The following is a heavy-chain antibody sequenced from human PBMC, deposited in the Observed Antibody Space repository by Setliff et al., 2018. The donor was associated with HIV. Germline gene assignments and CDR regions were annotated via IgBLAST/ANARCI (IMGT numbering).Heavy chain of an antibody. Sequence: SVKVSCKPSGYTFTNYDITWVRQAPGQGLEWMGGVVPTIHEATYAQKFQGRVTITADESATTVYMEMSGLTSEDTAIYYCARGADASGYFYREYFQHWGQGTLVTVSS. CDR3: ARGADASGYFYREYFQH. D-gene: IGHD3-22*01. V-gene: IGHV1-69*13. CDR1: GYTFTNYD. J-gene: IGHJ1*01. CDR2: VVPTIHEA.